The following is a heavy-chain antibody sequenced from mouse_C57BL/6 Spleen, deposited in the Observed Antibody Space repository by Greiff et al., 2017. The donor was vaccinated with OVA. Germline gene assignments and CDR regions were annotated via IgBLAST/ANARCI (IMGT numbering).Heavy chain of an antibody. V-gene: IGHV5-4*01. D-gene: IGHD2-2*01. CDR3: ARDRGLRLYFDV. Sequence: EVMLVESGGGLVKPGGSLKLSCAASGFTFSSYAMSWVRQTPEKRLEWVATISDGGSYTYYPDNVKGRFTISRDNAKNNLYLQMSHLKSEDTAMYYCARDRGLRLYFDVWGTGTTVTVSS. CDR2: ISDGGSYT. CDR1: GFTFSSYA. J-gene: IGHJ1*03.